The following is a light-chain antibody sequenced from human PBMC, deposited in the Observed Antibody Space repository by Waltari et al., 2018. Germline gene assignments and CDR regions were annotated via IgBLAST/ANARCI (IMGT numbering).Light chain of an antibody. J-gene: IGLJ3*02. CDR2: VNSDGSR. Sequence: QLVLTQPPSASASLGAPVKLTCTLSSGHSSYVIAWHQHQPGKGPRYLMKVNSDGSRFKGDGIPDRFSGSSSGAERYLTISSLQSEDEADYYCQTWGTGILSWVFGGGTKLTVL. V-gene: IGLV4-69*01. CDR1: SGHSSYV. CDR3: QTWGTGILSWV.